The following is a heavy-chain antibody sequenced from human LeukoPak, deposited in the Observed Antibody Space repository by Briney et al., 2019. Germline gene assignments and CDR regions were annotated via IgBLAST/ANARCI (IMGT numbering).Heavy chain of an antibody. D-gene: IGHD3-22*01. CDR1: GESFSDDY. V-gene: IGHV4-34*01. CDR2: IHRSGST. J-gene: IGHJ5*02. Sequence: SETLSLTCAVYGESFSDDYWSWIRQPPGKGLEWIGEIHRSGSTNYNPSLKNRVTISVDTFRKQFSLKLTSVTAADAAVYYCARHHYDTSLGYKWFDPWGQGSLVTVSA. CDR3: ARHHYDTSLGYKWFDP.